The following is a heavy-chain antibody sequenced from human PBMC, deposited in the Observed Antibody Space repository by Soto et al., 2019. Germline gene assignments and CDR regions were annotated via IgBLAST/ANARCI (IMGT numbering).Heavy chain of an antibody. J-gene: IGHJ6*02. D-gene: IGHD5-18*01. CDR2: INPNSGGT. CDR3: AREKVVDTDMVWWGYYYYGMEG. V-gene: IGHV1-2*02. CDR1: GYTFTGYY. Sequence: ASVKVSCKASGYTFTGYYMHWVRQAPGQGLEWMGLINPNSGGTNYAQKFQGRVTITRDRSISTAYMELSRLRSDATAVYYCAREKVVDTDMVWWGYYYYGMEGWAQGTTVTLSS.